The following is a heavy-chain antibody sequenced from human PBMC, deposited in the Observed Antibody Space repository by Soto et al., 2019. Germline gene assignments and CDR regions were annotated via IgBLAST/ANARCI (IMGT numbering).Heavy chain of an antibody. V-gene: IGHV3-23*01. CDR3: AKFEAGVYGTVDY. CDR1: GFRFSSCA. D-gene: IGHD3-10*01. J-gene: IGHJ4*02. CDR2: ISGGGKNT. Sequence: PGGSLRLSCAASGFRFSSCAMGWIRQAPGKGLEWVSGISGGGKNTYYGDSVKGRSAISRDNSKNTLYLQVNNLRVEDTALYFCAKFEAGVYGTVDYWGQGTLVTFSS.